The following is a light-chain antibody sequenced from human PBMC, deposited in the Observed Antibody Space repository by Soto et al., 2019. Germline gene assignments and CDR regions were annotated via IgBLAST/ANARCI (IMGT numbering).Light chain of an antibody. J-gene: IGLJ2*01. CDR3: AAWDDSLNGVV. CDR1: SSNIGSHT. CDR2: TNN. Sequence: QSVLTQPPSASGTPGQRVTISCSGSSSNIGSHTVNWYQQLPGTAPKLLIYTNNQRPSGVPDRFSGSKSGTSASLAISGLQSEDVADYYCAAWDDSLNGVVFGGGTQLTVL. V-gene: IGLV1-44*01.